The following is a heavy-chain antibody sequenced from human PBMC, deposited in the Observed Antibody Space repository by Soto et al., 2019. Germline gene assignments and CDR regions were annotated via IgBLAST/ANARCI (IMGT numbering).Heavy chain of an antibody. J-gene: IGHJ4*02. Sequence: EVQLLESGGGLVQPGGSLRLSCAASGFTFSSYAMSWVRQAPGKGLEWVSAISGSGGSTYYADSVKGRFTISRDNSKNTLYLQMNSLRAEDTCVYYSAKDNERYGDSSGWGQGTLVTVSS. CDR3: AKDNERYGDSSG. V-gene: IGHV3-23*01. D-gene: IGHD4-17*01. CDR1: GFTFSSYA. CDR2: ISGSGGST.